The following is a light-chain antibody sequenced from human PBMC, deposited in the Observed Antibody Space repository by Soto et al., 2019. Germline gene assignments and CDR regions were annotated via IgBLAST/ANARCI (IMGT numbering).Light chain of an antibody. Sequence: QSALTQPASVSGSPGQSITISCTGSSSDVGGYNYVSWFQQHPGEAPKLMIYDVTNRPSGVSARFSGSKSGNTASLTISGLQAEDEADYFCSSYTSGTSPFVFGSGTKLTVL. CDR3: SSYTSGTSPFV. CDR1: SSDVGGYNY. CDR2: DVT. V-gene: IGLV2-14*03. J-gene: IGLJ1*01.